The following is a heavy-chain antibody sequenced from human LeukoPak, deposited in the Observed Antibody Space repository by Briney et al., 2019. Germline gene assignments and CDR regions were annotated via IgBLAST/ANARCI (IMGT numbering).Heavy chain of an antibody. CDR3: ARTVAGESFDY. J-gene: IGHJ4*02. CDR2: LYYSGSA. V-gene: IGHV4-39*07. CDR1: GGSISSSRYY. D-gene: IGHD6-19*01. Sequence: SETLSLTCTVSGGSISSSRYYWAWIRQSPGKGLEWIGSLYYSGSAYYNPSLKSRVTISVDTSKNQFSLKLSSVTAADTAVYYCARTVAGESFDYWGQGTLVTVSS.